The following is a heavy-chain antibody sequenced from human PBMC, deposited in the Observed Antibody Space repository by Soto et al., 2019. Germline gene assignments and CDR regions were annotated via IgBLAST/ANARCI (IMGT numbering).Heavy chain of an antibody. Sequence: QVQLVQSGAEVKKPGASVKVSCKAGGYSFKNYYLHWVRQAPGQGLEWMGIIDPSGGSTNYAQKLQGRLTMTRDTSTSTVYVELGSLRSEDTAVYYCARDEGDYYVSSFSARADKTGFEYWGQGTLVTVTS. J-gene: IGHJ4*02. CDR2: IDPSGGST. CDR3: ARDEGDYYVSSFSARADKTGFEY. D-gene: IGHD3-22*01. V-gene: IGHV1-46*02. CDR1: GYSFKNYY.